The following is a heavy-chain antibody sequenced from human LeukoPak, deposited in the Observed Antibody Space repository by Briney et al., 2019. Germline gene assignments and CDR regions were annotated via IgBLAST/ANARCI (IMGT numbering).Heavy chain of an antibody. CDR1: GYSFTSYR. J-gene: IGHJ3*02. V-gene: IGHV5-10-1*01. D-gene: IGHD2-15*01. CDR3: ASPPLGYCSGGSCYHDAFDI. Sequence: GESLEFSCQRSGYSFTSYRISWARQLPGKGLGWMERIDAIDSYTNYSPSFQGHVTISADKSIRTAYLQWSSLKASDTAMYYCASPPLGYCSGGSCYHDAFDIWGQGTMVTVSS. CDR2: IDAIDSYT.